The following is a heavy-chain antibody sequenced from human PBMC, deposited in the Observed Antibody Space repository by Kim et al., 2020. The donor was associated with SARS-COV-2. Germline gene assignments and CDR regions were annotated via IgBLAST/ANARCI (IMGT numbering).Heavy chain of an antibody. CDR3: ARVRNYYDSSGYYPSLDY. V-gene: IGHV3-64*01. J-gene: IGHJ4*02. D-gene: IGHD3-22*01. Sequence: KGRFTISRDNSKNTLYLQMGSLRAEDMAVYYCARVRNYYDSSGYYPSLDYWGQGTLVTVSS.